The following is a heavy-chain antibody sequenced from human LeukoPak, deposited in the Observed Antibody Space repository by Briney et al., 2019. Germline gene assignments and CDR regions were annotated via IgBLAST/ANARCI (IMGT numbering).Heavy chain of an antibody. CDR3: ARNKAITAFFGMDV. CDR1: GFTFSDYA. CDR2: IAYGGTYT. Sequence: GTSLRLSCAASGFTFSDYAMHWVRQAPGKGLEWVAVIAYGGTYTHHADSLKGRFTISRDNSRDTLYLQINSLRPEDTALYYCARNKAITAFFGMDVWGQGTTIIVSS. V-gene: IGHV3-30*03. D-gene: IGHD2/OR15-2a*01. J-gene: IGHJ6*02.